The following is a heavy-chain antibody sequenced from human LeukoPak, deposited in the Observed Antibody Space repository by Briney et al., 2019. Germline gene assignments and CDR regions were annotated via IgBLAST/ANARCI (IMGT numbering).Heavy chain of an antibody. V-gene: IGHV4-39*01. CDR2: IYYSGST. J-gene: IGHJ5*02. D-gene: IGHD3-10*01. CDR3: ARRVVRFGELSGPKGFDP. CDR1: GGSISSSSYY. Sequence: SETLSLTCTVSGGSISSSSYYWGWIRQPPGKGLEWIGGIYYSGSTYYNPSLKSRVTISVDTSKNQFSLKLSSVTAADTAVYYCARRVVRFGELSGPKGFDPWGQGTLVTVSS.